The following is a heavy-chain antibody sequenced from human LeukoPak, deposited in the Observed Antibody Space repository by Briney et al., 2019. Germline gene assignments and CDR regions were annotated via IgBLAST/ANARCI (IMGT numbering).Heavy chain of an antibody. J-gene: IGHJ4*02. CDR2: IYYSGST. V-gene: IGHV4-59*01. CDR3: ARQTYYDFWSGLQGDPAAGDYFDY. Sequence: SETLSLTCTVSGGSISSYYWSWIRQPPGKGLEWIGYIYYSGSTNYNPSLKSRVTISVDTSKNQFSLKLSSVTAADTAVYYCARQTYYDFWSGLQGDPAAGDYFDYWGQGTLVTVSS. CDR1: GGSISSYY. D-gene: IGHD3-3*01.